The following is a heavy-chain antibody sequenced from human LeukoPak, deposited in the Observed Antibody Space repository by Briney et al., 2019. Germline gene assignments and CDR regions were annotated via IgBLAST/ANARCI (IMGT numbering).Heavy chain of an antibody. V-gene: IGHV4-34*01. J-gene: IGHJ4*02. D-gene: IGHD2-15*01. CDR2: INHSGST. CDR1: GGSFSGYY. Sequence: PSETLSLTCAVYGGSFSGYYWSWIRQPPGKGLEWIGEINHSGSTNYNPSLKSRVTISVETSKNQFSLKLSSVTAADTAVYYCARVFCSGGSCWQYWGQGTLVTVSS. CDR3: ARVFCSGGSCWQY.